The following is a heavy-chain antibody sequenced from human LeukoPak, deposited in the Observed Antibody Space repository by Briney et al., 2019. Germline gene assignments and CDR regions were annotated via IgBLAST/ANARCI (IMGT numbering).Heavy chain of an antibody. J-gene: IGHJ4*02. CDR3: ARDIYYYDSSGYYFPGGSDY. Sequence: GGSLRLSCAASGFTFSDYYMSWIRQAPGKGLEWVSYISSSGSTIYYADSVKGRFTISRDNAKNSLYLQMNSLRAEDTAVYYCARDIYYYDSSGYYFPGGSDYWGQGTLVTVSS. CDR2: ISSSGSTI. CDR1: GFTFSDYY. V-gene: IGHV3-11*04. D-gene: IGHD3-22*01.